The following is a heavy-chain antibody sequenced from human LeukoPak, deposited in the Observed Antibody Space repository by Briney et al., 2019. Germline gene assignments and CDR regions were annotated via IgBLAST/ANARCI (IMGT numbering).Heavy chain of an antibody. CDR3: ARRIAGTATGGYFEP. J-gene: IGHJ2*01. V-gene: IGHV3-7*01. CDR2: IKEDGSEK. CDR1: GFRLDTYW. D-gene: IGHD6-13*01. Sequence: QPGGSLRLSCAASGFRLDTYWMSWVRQTPGKGLEWVANIKEDGSEKYYVDSVEGRFTISRDNAENSVYLQMNSLRVEDTAVYYCARRIAGTATGGYFEPWGRGTLVSVSS.